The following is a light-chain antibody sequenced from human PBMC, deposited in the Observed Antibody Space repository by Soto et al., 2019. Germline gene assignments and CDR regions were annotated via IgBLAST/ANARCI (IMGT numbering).Light chain of an antibody. V-gene: IGKV3-15*01. CDR2: GAS. CDR1: QSVSSD. Sequence: IVMTQSPATLSVSSGERATLPCRASQSVSSDLAWYQQKPGQAPRLLIYGASTRATAIPASFSGSGSGTEFTLTFSSLQSEDFAVYYCQQYNKWPRTFGQGTKV. CDR3: QQYNKWPRT. J-gene: IGKJ1*01.